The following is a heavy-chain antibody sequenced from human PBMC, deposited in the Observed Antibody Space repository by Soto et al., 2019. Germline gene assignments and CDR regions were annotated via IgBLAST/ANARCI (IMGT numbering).Heavy chain of an antibody. CDR3: ARRYDFWSGYYRQNYYYYMDV. J-gene: IGHJ6*03. CDR1: GGSFSGYY. Sequence: SETLSLTCAIYGGSFSGYYWSWIRQPPGKGLEWIGEINHSGSTNYNPSLKSRVTISVDTSKNQFSLKLSSVTAADTAVYYCARRYDFWSGYYRQNYYYYMDVWGKGTTVTVSS. D-gene: IGHD3-3*01. CDR2: INHSGST. V-gene: IGHV4-34*01.